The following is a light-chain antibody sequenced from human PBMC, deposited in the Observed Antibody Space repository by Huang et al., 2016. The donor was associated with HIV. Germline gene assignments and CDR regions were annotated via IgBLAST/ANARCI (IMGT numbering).Light chain of an antibody. CDR2: GAS. Sequence: EIVLTQSPGTLSLSPGERATLSCRASQSVNSNYLVWYQQKPGQAPRLLIHGASSRATGIPDRFSGSGSGTDFTLTISRLEPEDFAVYYCQHFGSSIFTFGPGTKVDMK. J-gene: IGKJ3*01. V-gene: IGKV3-20*01. CDR1: QSVNSNY. CDR3: QHFGSSIFT.